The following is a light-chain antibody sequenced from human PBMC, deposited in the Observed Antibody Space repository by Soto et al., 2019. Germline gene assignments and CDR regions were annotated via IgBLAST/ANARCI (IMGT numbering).Light chain of an antibody. CDR1: QSIRTD. CDR3: QQSYTNPMVT. J-gene: IGKJ3*01. V-gene: IGKV1-39*01. CDR2: AAS. Sequence: DIQMTQAPSSLSASVGDRVTITCRASQSIRTDSNWYQQKPGKAPKLLIFAASSLQSGVPSRFSGNGSGTDFTLTISSLQPEDFATYFCQQSYTNPMVTFGPGTKVDIK.